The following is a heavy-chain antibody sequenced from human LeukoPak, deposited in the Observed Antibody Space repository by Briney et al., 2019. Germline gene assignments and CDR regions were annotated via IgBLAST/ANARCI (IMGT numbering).Heavy chain of an antibody. CDR1: GYTFTSYD. CDR3: ARGRGKIHYYYGMDV. J-gene: IGHJ6*02. CDR2: MNPNSGNT. Sequence: GASVKVSCKASGYTFTSYDINWVRQATGQGLEWMGWMNPNSGNTGYAQEFQGRVTMTRNTSISTAYMELSSLRSEDTAVYYCARGRGKIHYYYGMDVWGQGTTVTVSS. V-gene: IGHV1-8*01. D-gene: IGHD3-16*01.